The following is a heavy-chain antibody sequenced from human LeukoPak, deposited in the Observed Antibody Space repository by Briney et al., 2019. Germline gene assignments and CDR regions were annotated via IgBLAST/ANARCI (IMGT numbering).Heavy chain of an antibody. CDR2: IRYDGSNK. V-gene: IGHV3-30*02. Sequence: PGGSLRLSCAASGFTFSSYGMHWVRQAPGKGLEWVAFIRYDGSNKYYADSVKGRFTISRDNSKNTLYLQMNSLRAEDTAVYYCARESLGYCSGGSCYSGIDYWGQGTLVTVSS. D-gene: IGHD2-15*01. CDR1: GFTFSSYG. CDR3: ARESLGYCSGGSCYSGIDY. J-gene: IGHJ4*02.